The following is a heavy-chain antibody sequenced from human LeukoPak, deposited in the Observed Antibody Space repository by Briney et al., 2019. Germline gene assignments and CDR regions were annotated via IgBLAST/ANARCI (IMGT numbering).Heavy chain of an antibody. CDR2: ISGSGGST. Sequence: GGSLRLSCAASGFTFSSYAMSWVRQAPGKGLEWVSAISGSGGSTYYADSVKGRFTISRDNSRNTLYLQMNSLRAEDTAVYYCAKDRIVVVVAAGSFDYWGQGTLVTVSS. CDR3: AKDRIVVVVAAGSFDY. J-gene: IGHJ4*02. D-gene: IGHD2-15*01. V-gene: IGHV3-23*01. CDR1: GFTFSSYA.